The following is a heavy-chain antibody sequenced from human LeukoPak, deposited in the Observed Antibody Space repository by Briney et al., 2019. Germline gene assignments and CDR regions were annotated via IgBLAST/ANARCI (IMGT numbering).Heavy chain of an antibody. J-gene: IGHJ4*02. CDR2: IYSGGST. CDR3: ARDQREQQLVG. V-gene: IGHV3-66*01. D-gene: IGHD6-13*01. CDR1: GFTVSSNY. Sequence: PGGSLRLSCAASGFTVSSNYMNWVRQAPGKGLEWVSLIYSGGSTSYADSVKGRFTISRDNTKNTLYLQMNSLRAEDTAVYYCARDQREQQLVGWGQGTLVIVSS.